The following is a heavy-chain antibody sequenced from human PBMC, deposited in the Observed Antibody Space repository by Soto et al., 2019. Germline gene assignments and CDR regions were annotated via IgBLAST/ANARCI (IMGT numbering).Heavy chain of an antibody. D-gene: IGHD3-16*02. J-gene: IGHJ4*02. CDR3: ARDASRPRIFIVMAD. CDR1: GFAFSSFG. Sequence: QVQLVESGGGVVQPGRSLRLSCAASGFAFSSFGIHWVRQAPGKGLAWVALILYDGSNQHYADSVKGRFTISRDDSKNMVYLQINSLSPEDTAVYYGARDASRPRIFIVMADWGQGTPVSVSS. V-gene: IGHV3-30-3*01. CDR2: ILYDGSNQ.